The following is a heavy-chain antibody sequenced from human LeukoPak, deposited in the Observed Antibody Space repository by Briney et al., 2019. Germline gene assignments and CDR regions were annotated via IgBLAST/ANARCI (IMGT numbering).Heavy chain of an antibody. CDR2: IYPGDSDT. CDR3: ARLAYYYDSSGYYHAYFDY. J-gene: IGHJ4*02. D-gene: IGHD3-22*01. V-gene: IGHV5-51*01. CDR1: GYSFTSYW. Sequence: GESLKISCKGSGYSFTSYWIGWVRQMPGKGLEWMGIIYPGDSDTRYSPSFQGQVTISADKSISTAYLQWSSLKASDTAMYYCARLAYYYDSSGYYHAYFDYWGQGTLVTVSS.